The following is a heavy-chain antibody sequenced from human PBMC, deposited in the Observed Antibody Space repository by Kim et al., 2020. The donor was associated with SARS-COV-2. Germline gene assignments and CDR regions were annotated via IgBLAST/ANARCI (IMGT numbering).Heavy chain of an antibody. J-gene: IGHJ4*02. D-gene: IGHD2-2*01. V-gene: IGHV4-61*01. CDR3: TRGPDAYKTGH. CDR1: PISSVNYY. CDR2: VLSTGSS. Sequence: SETLSLTCSVSPISSVNYYWSWIRQPPGKGLEWIGYVLSTGSSNYNPSLRSRVTMSLDTANNQFSLQMTSVTAADTAVYYCTRGPDAYKTGHWGQGTLVTVSS.